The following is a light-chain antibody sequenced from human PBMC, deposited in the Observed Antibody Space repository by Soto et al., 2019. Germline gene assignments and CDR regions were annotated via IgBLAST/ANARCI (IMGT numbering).Light chain of an antibody. Sequence: DIQLTQSPYSLSASVGNRVSLSCLASQGITNHLAWYQQKPGKAPKVLIYAASTLQPGVPSRFSGSGSGTDFTLSINSLQPDDFATYYCQNYDSAPITFGQGTRLEIK. J-gene: IGKJ5*01. CDR2: AAS. V-gene: IGKV1-27*01. CDR1: QGITNH. CDR3: QNYDSAPIT.